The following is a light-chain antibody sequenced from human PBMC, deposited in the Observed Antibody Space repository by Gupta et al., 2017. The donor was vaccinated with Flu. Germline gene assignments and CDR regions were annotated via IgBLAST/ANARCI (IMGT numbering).Light chain of an antibody. CDR3: QQYDNLPYT. CDR2: DAS. J-gene: IGKJ2*01. V-gene: IGKV1-33*01. Sequence: DIQMTQSPSSLSASIGDRVTITCQASQYIDKYLNWCQQKPGKAPKVLISDASNLERGVPSRFSGSGSGTEFTLTISSLQPEDIATYFCQQYDNLPYTFGQGTKLESK. CDR1: QYIDKY.